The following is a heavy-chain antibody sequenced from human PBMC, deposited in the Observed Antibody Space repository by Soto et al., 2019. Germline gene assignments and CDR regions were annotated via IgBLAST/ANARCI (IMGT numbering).Heavy chain of an antibody. J-gene: IGHJ6*02. Sequence: SETLSLTCAVYGGSFSGYYWSWIRQPPGKGLEWIGEINHSGSTNYNPSLKSRVTISVDTSKNQFSLKLSSVTAADTAVYYCARGRRLDYGDYRYYGMDVWGQGTTVTV. CDR1: GGSFSGYY. CDR3: ARGRRLDYGDYRYYGMDV. CDR2: INHSGST. D-gene: IGHD4-17*01. V-gene: IGHV4-34*01.